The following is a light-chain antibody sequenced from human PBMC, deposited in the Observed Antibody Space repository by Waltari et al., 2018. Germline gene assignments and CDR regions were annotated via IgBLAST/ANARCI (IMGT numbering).Light chain of an antibody. CDR3: QQSYSSLYT. Sequence: DIQMTQSPSSLSASVGDRVTITCRASQRISNFLNWYQQKPGKAPKRLNYAASSLQSGVPSRVSASGSGTDFTLTISSLQPEDFATYFCQQSYSSLYTFGQGTKLEI. J-gene: IGKJ2*01. CDR1: QRISNF. CDR2: AAS. V-gene: IGKV1-39*01.